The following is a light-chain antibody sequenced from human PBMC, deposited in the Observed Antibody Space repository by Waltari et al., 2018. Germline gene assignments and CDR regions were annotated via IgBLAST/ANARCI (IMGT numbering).Light chain of an antibody. CDR1: QSLVHSDGNTY. J-gene: IGKJ1*01. CDR2: RVS. CDR3: MQGTHLRT. V-gene: IGKV2-30*02. Sequence: DVVLTQSPLSLPVTLGQPASISCRSSQSLVHSDGNTYLNWFHQRPGQSPRRLIYRVSNRDSGVPDRFSGSGSGTDFTLDIRRVEAGDVGIFYCMQGTHLRTFGQGTKVEI.